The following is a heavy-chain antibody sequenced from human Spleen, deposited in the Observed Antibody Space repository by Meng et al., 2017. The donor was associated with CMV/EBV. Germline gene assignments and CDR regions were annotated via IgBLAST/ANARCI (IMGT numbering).Heavy chain of an antibody. J-gene: IGHJ4*02. CDR3: AKDGPRTSTMQGYFDN. D-gene: IGHD2-2*01. CDR1: GFTFSHYA. Sequence: GGSLRLSCAASGFTFSHYAMTWVRQAPGKGLEWVSGISGSGGTYYADSVKGRFTISRDNSENILYLQMNSLRADDTAVYYCAKDGPRTSTMQGYFDNWGLGTLVTVSS. CDR2: ISGSGGT. V-gene: IGHV3-23*01.